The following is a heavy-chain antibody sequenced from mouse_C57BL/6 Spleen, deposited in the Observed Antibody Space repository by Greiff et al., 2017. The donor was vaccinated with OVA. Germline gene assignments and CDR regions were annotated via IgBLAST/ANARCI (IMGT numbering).Heavy chain of an antibody. J-gene: IGHJ1*03. D-gene: IGHD2-4*01. V-gene: IGHV1-52*01. CDR3: ARGYDDDVYGFDV. CDR2: IDPSDSET. Sequence: QVQLQQPGAELVRPGSSVKLSCKASGYTFTSYWMHWVKQRPIQGLEWIGNIDPSDSETHYNQKFKDKATLTVDKSSSTAYMQLSSLTSEDSAVYYCARGYDDDVYGFDVGGTGTTVTVSS. CDR1: GYTFTSYW.